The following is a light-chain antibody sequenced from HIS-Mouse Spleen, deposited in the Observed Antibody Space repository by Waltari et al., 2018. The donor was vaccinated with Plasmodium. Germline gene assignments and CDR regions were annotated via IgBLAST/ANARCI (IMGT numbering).Light chain of an antibody. V-gene: IGLV2-11*01. Sequence: QSALTQPRSVSGSPGQSVTISCTGTSSDVGGYNYVSWYQQPPGKAPKLMIYDVSKRPSGVPDRFSGSKSGNTASLTISGLQAEDEADYYCCSYAGSYNLVFGGGTKLTVL. CDR3: CSYAGSYNLV. J-gene: IGLJ2*01. CDR2: DVS. CDR1: SSDVGGYNY.